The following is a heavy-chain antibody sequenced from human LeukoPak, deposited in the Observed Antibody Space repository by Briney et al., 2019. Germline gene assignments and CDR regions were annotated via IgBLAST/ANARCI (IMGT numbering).Heavy chain of an antibody. CDR2: ITSSSSYM. Sequence: GGSLRLSCAASGFTFSDYNMNWVRQAPGKGLEWVSSITSSSSYMYYADSVKGRFTISRDNAGNSLYLQMNSLRAEDTAVYYCARETSTAEYYFDYWGRGTLVTVSS. V-gene: IGHV3-21*01. CDR1: GFTFSDYN. D-gene: IGHD4-11*01. CDR3: ARETSTAEYYFDY. J-gene: IGHJ4*02.